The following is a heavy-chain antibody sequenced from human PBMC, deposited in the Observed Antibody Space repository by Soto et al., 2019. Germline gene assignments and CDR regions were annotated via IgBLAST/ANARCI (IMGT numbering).Heavy chain of an antibody. V-gene: IGHV4-39*01. J-gene: IGHJ4*02. D-gene: IGHD3-3*01. CDR3: ARHDSERLTSYYDFWSGYHTNYFDY. CDR1: GGSISSSSYY. Sequence: SETLSLTCTVSGGSISSSSYYWGWIRQPPGKGLEWIGSIYYSGSTYYNPSLKSRVTISVDTSKNQFSLKLSSVTAADTAVYYCARHDSERLTSYYDFWSGYHTNYFDYWGQGTLVTVSS. CDR2: IYYSGST.